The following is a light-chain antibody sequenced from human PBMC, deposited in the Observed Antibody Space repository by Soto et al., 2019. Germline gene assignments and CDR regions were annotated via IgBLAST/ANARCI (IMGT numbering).Light chain of an antibody. CDR3: QHYNSYPDA. CDR1: QSIPNR. CDR2: DAS. V-gene: IGKV1-5*01. Sequence: TQSPSSLSASVTDIVTTTCRASQSIPNRLAWHQQQPGKAPKVLIYDASHLEYGVPSRFSGSGFGTEFTLTISSLQPDDFATYYCQHYNSYPDAFGQGTKVDIK. J-gene: IGKJ1*01.